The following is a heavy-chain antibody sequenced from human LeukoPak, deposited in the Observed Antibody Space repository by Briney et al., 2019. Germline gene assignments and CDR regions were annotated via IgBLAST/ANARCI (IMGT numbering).Heavy chain of an antibody. CDR1: GFTFSNYW. Sequence: GGSLRLSCAASGFTFSNYWINWVRQAPGKGLEWVANIKEDGSQKYYVESVKGRFTVSRDNAKNSVYLQVSSLRDPGTGVYYCARGLNTSPGIDYWGQGTLVTVSS. CDR2: IKEDGSQK. V-gene: IGHV3-7*01. CDR3: ARGLNTSPGIDY. J-gene: IGHJ4*02. D-gene: IGHD3-16*01.